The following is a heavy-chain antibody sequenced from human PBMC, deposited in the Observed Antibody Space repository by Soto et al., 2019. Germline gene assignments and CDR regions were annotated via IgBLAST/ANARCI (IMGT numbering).Heavy chain of an antibody. CDR2: VSGSGDST. Sequence: QAGGCLRLSCAASGFTFSSCAMSWVRQAPGKGLEWVSTVSGSGDSTYYADSVKGRFTISRDNSKNTLYLQMNSLRAEDTALYYCAKSKLRVGATSAAFDIWGQGTMVTVSS. V-gene: IGHV3-23*01. J-gene: IGHJ3*02. D-gene: IGHD1-26*01. CDR3: AKSKLRVGATSAAFDI. CDR1: GFTFSSCA.